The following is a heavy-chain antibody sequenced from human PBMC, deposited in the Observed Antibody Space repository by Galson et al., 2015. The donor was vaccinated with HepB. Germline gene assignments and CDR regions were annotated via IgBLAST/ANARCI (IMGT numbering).Heavy chain of an antibody. CDR2: FDPEDGET. J-gene: IGHJ4*02. D-gene: IGHD5-24*01. Sequence: SVKVSCKVSGYTLTELSMHWVRQAPGKGLEWMGGFDPEDGETIYAQKFQGRVTMTEDTSTDTAYMELSSLRSEDTAVYYCATVGWLQLLPDYWGQGTLVTVSS. CDR1: GYTLTELS. V-gene: IGHV1-24*01. CDR3: ATVGWLQLLPDY.